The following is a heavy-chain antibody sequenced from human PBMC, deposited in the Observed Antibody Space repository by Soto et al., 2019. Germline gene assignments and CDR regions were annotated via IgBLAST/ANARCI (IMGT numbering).Heavy chain of an antibody. V-gene: IGHV1-69*13. Sequence: SVKVSCKASGGTFSSYAISWVRQAPGQGLEWMGGIIPIFGTANYAQKFQGRVTITADESTSTAYMELSSLRSEDTAVYYCARELGSRFYYGSSGDAFDIWGQGTMVTVSS. J-gene: IGHJ3*02. CDR1: GGTFSSYA. CDR2: IIPIFGTA. D-gene: IGHD3-22*01. CDR3: ARELGSRFYYGSSGDAFDI.